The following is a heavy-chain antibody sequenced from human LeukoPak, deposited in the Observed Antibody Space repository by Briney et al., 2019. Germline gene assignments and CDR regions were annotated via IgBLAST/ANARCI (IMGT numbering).Heavy chain of an antibody. D-gene: IGHD1-1*01. CDR1: GFTFSSYS. CDR2: ISSSSSYI. J-gene: IGHJ4*02. Sequence: GGSLTLSCAASGFTFSSYSMNWVRQAPGKGLEWVSSISSSSSYIYYADSVKGRFTISTDNAKNSMYLQMNRMRAKDTAVYYCATQRHPSDHLFDYWGQGTLVTVSS. V-gene: IGHV3-21*01. CDR3: ATQRHPSDHLFDY.